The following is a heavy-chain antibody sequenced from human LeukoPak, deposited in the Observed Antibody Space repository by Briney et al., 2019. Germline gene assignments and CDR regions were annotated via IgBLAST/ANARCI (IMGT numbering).Heavy chain of an antibody. CDR3: ARVSYGSSGYFDFDR. V-gene: IGHV4-59*01. CDR1: GGSISGYY. CDR2: IYYRGST. J-gene: IGHJ4*02. Sequence: SETLSLTCTVSGGSISGYYWSWIRQPPGKGLEWIGYIYYRGSTKYNPSLMSRLTMSVDPSKNQFSLDLNSVTAADTAVYYCARVSYGSSGYFDFDRWGQGTLVTVSS. D-gene: IGHD3-22*01.